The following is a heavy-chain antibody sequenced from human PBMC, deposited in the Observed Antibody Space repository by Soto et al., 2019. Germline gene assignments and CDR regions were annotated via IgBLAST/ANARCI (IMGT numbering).Heavy chain of an antibody. J-gene: IGHJ4*02. D-gene: IGHD6-19*01. V-gene: IGHV3-23*01. CDR1: GFTFSSYA. Sequence: EVQLLESGGGLVQPGGSLRLSCAASGFTFSSYAMSWVRQAPGKGLEWVSAISGSGGSTYYADSVKGRFTISRDNSKNMLYLQMNSLRAEDTAVYYCAKSGAVAGISDYWGQGTLVTVSS. CDR3: AKSGAVAGISDY. CDR2: ISGSGGST.